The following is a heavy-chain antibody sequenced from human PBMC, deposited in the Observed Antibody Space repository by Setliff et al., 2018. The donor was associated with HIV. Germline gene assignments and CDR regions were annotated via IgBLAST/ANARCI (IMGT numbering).Heavy chain of an antibody. CDR2: ISAYNGNT. Sequence: ASVKVSCKASGYTFTSYGISWVRQAPGQGPEWMGWISAYNGNTNYAQKLQGRVTMTTDTSTSTAYMELRSLRSDDTAVYYCAGGLDAEGYFDLWGRGTLVTVSS. V-gene: IGHV1-18*01. J-gene: IGHJ2*01. CDR1: GYTFTSYG. CDR3: AGGLDAEGYFDL.